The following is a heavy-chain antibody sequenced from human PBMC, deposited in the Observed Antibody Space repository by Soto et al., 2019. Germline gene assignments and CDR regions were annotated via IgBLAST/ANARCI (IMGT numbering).Heavy chain of an antibody. D-gene: IGHD7-27*01. Sequence: QVQLVQSGAEVKKPGASVKVSCKASGHTFTGHHMHWVRQTPGQGLQWMGCINLESGDTRYAQKFQGRVTTTRDTSITTVYMELCGLRSDDTAVYYCGLEPTGTGGLDHWGQGTLVTVSS. V-gene: IGHV1-2*02. CDR2: INLESGDT. CDR1: GHTFTGHH. CDR3: GLEPTGTGGLDH. J-gene: IGHJ4*02.